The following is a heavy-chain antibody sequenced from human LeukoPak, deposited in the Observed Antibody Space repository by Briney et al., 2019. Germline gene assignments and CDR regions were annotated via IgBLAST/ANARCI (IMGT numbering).Heavy chain of an antibody. Sequence: GGSLRLSCAVSGFTVSSKYMSWVRQAPGKGLEWVSVIYSGGSTCYADSVKGRFTISRDNSKNTLYLQMNSLRAEDTAVYYCARASIFGVVNGMDVWGQGTTVTVSS. CDR3: ARASIFGVVNGMDV. V-gene: IGHV3-53*01. CDR1: GFTVSSKY. D-gene: IGHD3-3*01. J-gene: IGHJ6*02. CDR2: IYSGGST.